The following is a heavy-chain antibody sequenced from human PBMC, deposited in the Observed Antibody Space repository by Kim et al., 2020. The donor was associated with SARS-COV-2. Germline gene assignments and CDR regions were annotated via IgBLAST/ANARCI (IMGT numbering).Heavy chain of an antibody. V-gene: IGHV4-34*01. Sequence: SETLSLTCAVYGGSFSGFNWSWILRPPGKGLEWIVEINHTGGTKFSPSLKSRITISVDTSKSQFSLRLRSMTATDTPVYYCARGRAGVVPSPVLGLGPYYEYYSMDVWGRGTPVAVSS. J-gene: IGHJ6*02. CDR1: GGSFSGFN. CDR2: INHTGGT. CDR3: ARGRAGVVPSPVLGLGPYYEYYSMDV. D-gene: IGHD2-8*02.